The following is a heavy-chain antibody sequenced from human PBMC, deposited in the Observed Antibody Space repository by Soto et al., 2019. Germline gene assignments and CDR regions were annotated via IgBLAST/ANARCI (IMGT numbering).Heavy chain of an antibody. CDR1: GGSFSGYY. D-gene: IGHD1-1*01. CDR2: INHSGST. Sequence: TSETLSLTCAVYGGSFSGYYWSWIRQAPGKGLEWIGEINHSGSTNYNPSLKSRVTISVDTSKNQFSLKLSSVTAADTAVYYCARGRRVGGWYKNAFDIRGQGTMVTVSS. CDR3: ARGRRVGGWYKNAFDI. V-gene: IGHV4-34*01. J-gene: IGHJ3*02.